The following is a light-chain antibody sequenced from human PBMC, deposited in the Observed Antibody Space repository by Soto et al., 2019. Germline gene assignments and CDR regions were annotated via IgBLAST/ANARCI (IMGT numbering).Light chain of an antibody. CDR3: CSYAGSSSVV. CDR2: EGS. J-gene: IGLJ2*01. V-gene: IGLV2-23*01. CDR1: SSDVGSYNL. Sequence: QSALTQPASVSGSPGQSITISCTGTSSDVGSYNLVSWYQQHPGKAPKLMIYEGSKRPSGVSNRFSGSKSGNTASLTISGLQAEDAADYYCCSYAGSSSVVFGGGPTLTVL.